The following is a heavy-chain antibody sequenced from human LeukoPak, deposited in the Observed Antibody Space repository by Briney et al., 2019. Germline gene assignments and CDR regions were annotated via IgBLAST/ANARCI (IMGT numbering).Heavy chain of an antibody. J-gene: IGHJ4*02. V-gene: IGHV3-53*01. CDR1: GVTVSSNY. CDR3: ARAKPKNMVPGLIMRRERRYYFDY. Sequence: GGSLRLSCAAAGVTVSSNYMSWGRRAAGEGGEGGSVIYSGGSTYYADSVKGRFSISRDNSKGTLYIHMNSLRAEAKDVDDCARAKPKNMVPGLIMRRERRYYFDYCGQGTLLTVPA. D-gene: IGHD3-10*01. CDR2: IYSGGST.